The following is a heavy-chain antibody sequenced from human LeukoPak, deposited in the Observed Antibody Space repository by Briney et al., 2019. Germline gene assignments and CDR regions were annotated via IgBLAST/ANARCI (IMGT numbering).Heavy chain of an antibody. D-gene: IGHD6-13*01. CDR3: AHTWSARAAGPLYYGMDV. Sequence: REXVXYXXXSSSTIYYADSVKGRFTISRDNAKNSLYLQMNSLRAEDTAVYYCAHTWSARAAGPLYYGMDVWGQGTTVTVSS. V-gene: IGHV3-48*04. CDR2: XXXSSSTI. J-gene: IGHJ6*02.